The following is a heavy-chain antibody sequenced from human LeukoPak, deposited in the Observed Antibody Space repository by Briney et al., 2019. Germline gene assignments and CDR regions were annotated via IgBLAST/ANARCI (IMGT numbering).Heavy chain of an antibody. CDR1: GFTVSSNY. D-gene: IGHD3-10*01. CDR2: IKQDGSEK. V-gene: IGHV3-7*01. J-gene: IGHJ4*02. Sequence: GGSLRLSCAASGFTVSSNYMSWVRQAPGKGLEWVANIKQDGSEKYYVDSVKGRFTISRDNAKNSLYLQMNSLRAEDTAVYYCARDVTMVRGVPCRYFDYWGQGTLVTVSS. CDR3: ARDVTMVRGVPCRYFDY.